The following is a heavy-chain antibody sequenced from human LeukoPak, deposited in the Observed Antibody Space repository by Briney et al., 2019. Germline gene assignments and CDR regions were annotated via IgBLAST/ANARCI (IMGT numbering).Heavy chain of an antibody. V-gene: IGHV4-59*01. Sequence: PSETLSLTCTVSGGSISSYYWSWIRQPPGKGLEWIGYIYYSGSTNYNASLTNRVTISVDTSKNQFSLKLSSVTAADTAVYYCAREVGYCSGGSCYSYFDYWGQGTLVTVSS. CDR1: GGSISSYY. D-gene: IGHD2-15*01. CDR2: IYYSGST. CDR3: AREVGYCSGGSCYSYFDY. J-gene: IGHJ4*02.